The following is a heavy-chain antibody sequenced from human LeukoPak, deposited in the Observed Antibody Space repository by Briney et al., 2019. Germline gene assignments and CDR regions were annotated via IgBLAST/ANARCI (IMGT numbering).Heavy chain of an antibody. V-gene: IGHV4-59*01. Sequence: SETLSLTCTVSGGFISIYYWSWIRQPPGKGLEWLGYTYNSGSTLYNPSLKSRVAISVDTSRNEFSLRLTSVTAADAAVYYCVRDRELNYWGQGTLVTVSS. CDR2: TYNSGST. D-gene: IGHD3-10*01. CDR1: GGFISIYY. CDR3: VRDRELNY. J-gene: IGHJ4*02.